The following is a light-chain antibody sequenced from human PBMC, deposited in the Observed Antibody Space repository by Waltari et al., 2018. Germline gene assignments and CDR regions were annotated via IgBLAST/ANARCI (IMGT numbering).Light chain of an antibody. CDR3: ISYTSSRHYV. CDR1: RSDGGGYKY. Sequence: QSALTQPASVSGSPGQSITISCTGSRSDGGGYKYVYWYQQHPGKAPKLIIFDVSGRPFGVSTRFSGSKSGNTASLTISGLQPDDEADYHCISYTSSRHYVFGSGTKVIVL. V-gene: IGLV2-14*03. J-gene: IGLJ1*01. CDR2: DVS.